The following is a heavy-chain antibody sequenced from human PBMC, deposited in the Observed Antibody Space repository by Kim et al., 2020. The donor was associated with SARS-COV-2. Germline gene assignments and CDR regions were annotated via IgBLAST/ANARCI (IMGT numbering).Heavy chain of an antibody. D-gene: IGHD3-16*01. J-gene: IGHJ3*02. CDR3: ARASFGGVGAFDI. V-gene: IGHV3-33*01. Sequence: YADARKGRFPISRDNSKNTLDMQRTSRRAEDTALYYCARASFGGVGAFDIWGQGTMVTVSS.